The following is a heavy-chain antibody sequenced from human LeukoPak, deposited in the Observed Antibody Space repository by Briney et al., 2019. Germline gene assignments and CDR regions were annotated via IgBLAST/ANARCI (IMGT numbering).Heavy chain of an antibody. CDR1: GFTFSSYE. CDR3: ARDRPGDV. Sequence: GGSLRLSRAASGFTFSSYELQWVRQAPGKGLEYVSAISSNGDSTYYANFVKGRFIISRDNSKNTLYLQMGSLRPEDMAVYYCARDRPGDVWGEGTTVTVSS. V-gene: IGHV3-64*01. J-gene: IGHJ6*04. CDR2: ISSNGDST.